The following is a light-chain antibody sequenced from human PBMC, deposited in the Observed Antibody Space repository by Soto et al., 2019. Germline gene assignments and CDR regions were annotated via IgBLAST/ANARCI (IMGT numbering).Light chain of an antibody. CDR1: QSVTSSY. CDR2: GAS. J-gene: IGKJ3*01. V-gene: IGKV3-20*01. CDR3: QPYGTSPLT. Sequence: EIVLTQSPGTLSLSPGERATLSCRASQSVTSSYLAWYRQKPGQAPRLLIYGASSRATGIPDRFSGSGSGTAFTLTISRLELADFAVYYCQPYGTSPLTFGPPTTVAIK.